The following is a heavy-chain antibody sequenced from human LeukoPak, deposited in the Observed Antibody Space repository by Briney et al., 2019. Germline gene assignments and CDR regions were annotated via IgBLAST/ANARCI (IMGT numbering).Heavy chain of an antibody. CDR3: ARDLSSTSNWELDC. J-gene: IGHJ4*02. Sequence: GASVKVSCQASGYSFTDYFLHWVQQAPGPGLEWMGRINPNSGAIEYAQQSQGRVTMTRDTSISTAYMELSRLSSDDTAVYYCARDLSSTSNWELDCWGQGTLVTVSS. CDR1: GYSFTDYF. V-gene: IGHV1-2*06. CDR2: INPNSGAI. D-gene: IGHD1-7*01.